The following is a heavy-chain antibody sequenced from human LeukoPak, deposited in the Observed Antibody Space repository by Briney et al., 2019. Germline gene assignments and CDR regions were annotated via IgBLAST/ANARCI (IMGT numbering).Heavy chain of an antibody. CDR2: ISYTGST. D-gene: IGHD3-10*01. J-gene: IGHJ4*02. Sequence: PSETLSLTCTVSGGSINRYYWSWIRQPPGKGLEWIGYISYTGSTNYNPSLKSRVTISVDTTKNQLSLKLSSVTAADTAVYYCARLYASGNYWVDFWGQGTLVIVSS. CDR1: GGSINRYY. V-gene: IGHV4-59*01. CDR3: ARLYASGNYWVDF.